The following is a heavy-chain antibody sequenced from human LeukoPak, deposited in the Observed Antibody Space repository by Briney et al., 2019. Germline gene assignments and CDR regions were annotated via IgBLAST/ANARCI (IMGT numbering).Heavy chain of an antibody. Sequence: SETLSLTCTVSGGSISSYYWSWIRQPPGKGLEWMGYIYYSGSTNYNPSLKSRVTISVDTSKNQFSLKLSSVTAADTAVYYCARDKRNLEYSSSSGVYYYYMDVWGKGTTVTVSS. CDR1: GGSISSYY. J-gene: IGHJ6*03. CDR2: IYYSGST. D-gene: IGHD6-6*01. V-gene: IGHV4-59*01. CDR3: ARDKRNLEYSSSSGVYYYYMDV.